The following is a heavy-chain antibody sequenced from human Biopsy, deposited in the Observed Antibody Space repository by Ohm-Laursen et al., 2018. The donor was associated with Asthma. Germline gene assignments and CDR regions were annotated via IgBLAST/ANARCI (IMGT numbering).Heavy chain of an antibody. CDR2: IYRNGDT. J-gene: IGHJ4*02. V-gene: IGHV4-30-2*06. D-gene: IGHD2-21*02. Sequence: TLSLTCAVSGDSIDSGDYSWTWIRQLPGVGLEWIGYIYRNGDTYYNPTLKNRVTISIDRSKNQFSQRPSLVTAADTAVYYCARGWNCGGDCYSLDSWGQGTLVTVSS. CDR1: GDSIDSGDYS. CDR3: ARGWNCGGDCYSLDS.